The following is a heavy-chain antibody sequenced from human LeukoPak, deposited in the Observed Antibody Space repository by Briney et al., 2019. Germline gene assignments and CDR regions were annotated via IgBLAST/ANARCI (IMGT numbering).Heavy chain of an antibody. D-gene: IGHD3-22*01. CDR2: MYHDGST. CDR1: GGSISRTKW. J-gene: IGHJ5*02. CDR3: ARLEPDSSGYYDS. Sequence: SGTLSLTCVVSGGSISRTKWWTWVRQPLGKGLEWIGEMYHDGSTNYNPSVRSEVSISVDRSKNQFSLTLNSVTAADTAVYYCARLEPDSSGYYDSWGQGTLVTVSS. V-gene: IGHV4-4*02.